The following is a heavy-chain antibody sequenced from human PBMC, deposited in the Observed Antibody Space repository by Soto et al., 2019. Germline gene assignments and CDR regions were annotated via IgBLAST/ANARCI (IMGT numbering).Heavy chain of an antibody. CDR3: ARTMVRGVIDFDY. V-gene: IGHV4-30-4*01. Sequence: SETLSLTCTVSGGSISSGDYYWSWIRQPPGKGLEWIGYIYYSGSTYYNPSLKSRVTISVDTSKNQFSLKLSSVTAADTAVYYCARTMVRGVIDFDYWGQGTLVTVSS. J-gene: IGHJ4*02. CDR1: GGSISSGDYY. D-gene: IGHD3-10*01. CDR2: IYYSGST.